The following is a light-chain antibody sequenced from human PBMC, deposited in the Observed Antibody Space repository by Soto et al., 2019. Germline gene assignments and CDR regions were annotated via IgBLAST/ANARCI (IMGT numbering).Light chain of an antibody. CDR2: AAS. CDR3: QQLRSYPST. J-gene: IGKJ4*01. Sequence: DIQVTQSPSSLSASVGDRVTITCRASQDISSYLAWYQQKPGKAPTLLIYAASTLHSGVPSRFSGSGFGTDFTLTISSLQADDFASYYCQQLRSYPSTFGGGTKVDIK. CDR1: QDISSY. V-gene: IGKV1-9*01.